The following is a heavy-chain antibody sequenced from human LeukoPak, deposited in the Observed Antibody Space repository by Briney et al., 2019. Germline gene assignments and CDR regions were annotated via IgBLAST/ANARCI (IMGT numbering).Heavy chain of an antibody. Sequence: SETLSLTCAVYGGSSSAYWWSWIRQPPGKGLEWIGEINPSGTTNYNPSLKGRVTISLDTSKNHFSLNLNSVTAADTAVYYCARPRKHDYYDMDVWGKGTTVTVSS. CDR2: INPSGTT. J-gene: IGHJ6*03. CDR1: GGSSSAYW. V-gene: IGHV4-34*01. CDR3: ARPRKHDYYDMDV.